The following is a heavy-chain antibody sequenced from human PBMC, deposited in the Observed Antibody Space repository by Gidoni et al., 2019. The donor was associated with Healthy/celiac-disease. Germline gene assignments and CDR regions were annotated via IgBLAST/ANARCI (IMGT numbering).Heavy chain of an antibody. J-gene: IGHJ6*02. V-gene: IGHV3-23*01. CDR1: GFTFSSYT. CDR3: AKVLVPAAIVPLNTYGMDV. Sequence: EVQLLESGGGLVQPGGSLRLSCAASGFTFSSYTMSCVRQAPGKGLEWVSAISGSGGSTYYADSVKGRFTISRDNSKNTLYLQMNSLRAEDTAVYYCAKVLVPAAIVPLNTYGMDVWGQGTTVTVSS. D-gene: IGHD2-2*02. CDR2: ISGSGGST.